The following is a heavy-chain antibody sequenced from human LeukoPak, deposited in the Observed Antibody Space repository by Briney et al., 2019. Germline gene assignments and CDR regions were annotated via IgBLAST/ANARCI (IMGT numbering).Heavy chain of an antibody. CDR1: GGTFSSYT. CDR3: ARVGEGIAAVWYFDY. J-gene: IGHJ4*02. Sequence: WASVKVSCKASGGTFSSYTISWVRQAPGQGLEWMGRIIPILGIANYAQKFQGRVTITADESTSTAYMELSSLRSEGTAVYYCARVGEGIAAVWYFDYWGQGTLVTVSS. D-gene: IGHD6-13*01. V-gene: IGHV1-69*02. CDR2: IIPILGIA.